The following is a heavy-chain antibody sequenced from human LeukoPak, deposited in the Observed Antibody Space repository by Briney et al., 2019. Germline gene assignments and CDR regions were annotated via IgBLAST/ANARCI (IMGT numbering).Heavy chain of an antibody. CDR2: ISSSSYI. D-gene: IGHD5-24*01. CDR3: ARDIDDYPFDY. CDR1: GFTFSSYS. V-gene: IGHV3-21*01. J-gene: IGHJ4*02. Sequence: TGGSLRLSCAASGFTFSSYSMNWVRQAPGKGLEWVSSISSSSYIYYADSVKGRFTISRDNAKNSLYLQMNSLRAGDTAVYYCARDIDDYPFDYWGQGTLVTVSS.